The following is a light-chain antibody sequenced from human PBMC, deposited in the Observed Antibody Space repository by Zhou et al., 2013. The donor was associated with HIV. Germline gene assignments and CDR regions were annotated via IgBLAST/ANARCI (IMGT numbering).Light chain of an antibody. CDR3: QKYDNAPLT. V-gene: IGKV1-27*01. J-gene: IGKJ4*01. CDR1: QSMTNY. Sequence: DIQMTQSPSSLSASVGDRVTITCRASQSMTNYLNWYQQKPGKAPKLLIYAASTLQSGVPSRFSGGGSETDFTLTISSLQPEDVATYYCQKYDNAPLTFGGGTKVDI. CDR2: AAS.